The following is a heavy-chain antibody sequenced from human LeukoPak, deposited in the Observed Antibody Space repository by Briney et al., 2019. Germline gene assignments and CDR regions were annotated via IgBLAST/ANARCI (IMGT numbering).Heavy chain of an antibody. CDR3: ARDLKRGVAAAGY. D-gene: IGHD6-13*01. J-gene: IGHJ4*02. V-gene: IGHV1-2*02. CDR1: GYTFTGYY. Sequence: GASVKVSCKASGYTFTGYYMHWVRQAPGQGLEWMGWINPNSGGTNYAQKFQGRVTMTRDTSISTAYMELSRLRSDDTAVYYCARDLKRGVAAAGYWGQGTLVTVSS. CDR2: INPNSGGT.